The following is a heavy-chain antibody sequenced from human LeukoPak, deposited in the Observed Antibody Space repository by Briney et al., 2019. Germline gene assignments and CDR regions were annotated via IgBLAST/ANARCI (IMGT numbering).Heavy chain of an antibody. J-gene: IGHJ6*01. CDR2: IDWDDDK. CDR3: GRIRGITVACIRKPHHYRMDV. CDR1: GFPLSTSGMC. V-gene: IGHV2-70*11. D-gene: IGHD6-19*01. Sequence: SGPTLVNPTQTLTLTCTFSGFPLSTSGMCVSWIRQPPRKALEWLARIDWDDDKYYSTSLKTRLTISKDTSKNQVVLTMTNMDPVDTTTFLCGRIRGITVACIRKPHHYRMDVWGQGNTVTVSS.